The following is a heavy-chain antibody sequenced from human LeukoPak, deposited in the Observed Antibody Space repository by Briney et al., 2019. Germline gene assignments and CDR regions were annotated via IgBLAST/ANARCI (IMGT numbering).Heavy chain of an antibody. CDR1: GFSFDDDA. V-gene: IGHV3-9*01. J-gene: IGHJ4*02. CDR3: AKDRPVATTLHHFDH. D-gene: IGHD1-26*01. CDR2: ISWDGNKV. Sequence: GGSLRLSCVVSGFSFDDDAMHWVRQGPGKALEWVSVISWDGNKVAYADSVKGRFTISRDNAKNSLYLQMTSLRPEDTAFYYCAKDRPVATTLHHFDHWGLGTLVTVSS.